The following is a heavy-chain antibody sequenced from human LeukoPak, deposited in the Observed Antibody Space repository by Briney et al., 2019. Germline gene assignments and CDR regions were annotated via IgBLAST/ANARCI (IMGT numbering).Heavy chain of an antibody. V-gene: IGHV1-69*13. CDR1: GYTFTSYY. D-gene: IGHD3-3*01. CDR2: IIPIFGTA. Sequence: SVKVSCKASGYTFTSYYMHWVRQAPGQGLEWMGGIIPIFGTANYAQKFQGRVTITADESTSTAYMELSSLRSEDTAVYYCARGIFGVVINQYYFDYWGQGTLVTVSS. CDR3: ARGIFGVVINQYYFDY. J-gene: IGHJ4*02.